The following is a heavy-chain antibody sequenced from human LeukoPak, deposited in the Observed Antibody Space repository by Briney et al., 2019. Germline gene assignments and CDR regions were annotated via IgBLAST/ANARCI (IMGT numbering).Heavy chain of an antibody. CDR1: GFTFSSYG. J-gene: IGHJ4*02. CDR3: ATPVEIAVAGTDDY. V-gene: IGHV3-30*02. CDR2: IRYDGSNK. Sequence: PGGSLRLSCAASGFTFSSYGMHWVRQAPGKGLEWVAFIRYDGSNKYYADSVKGRFTISRDNSKNTLYLQMNSLRAEDTAVYYCATPVEIAVAGTDDYWGQGTLVTVSS. D-gene: IGHD6-19*01.